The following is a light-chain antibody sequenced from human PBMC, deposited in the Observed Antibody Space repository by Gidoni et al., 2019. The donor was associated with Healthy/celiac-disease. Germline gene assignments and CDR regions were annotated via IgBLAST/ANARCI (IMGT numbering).Light chain of an antibody. CDR1: ALPKKY. V-gene: IGLV3-16*01. J-gene: IGLJ1*01. CDR2: KAS. CDR3: LSADSSGTPRYV. Sequence: SYELTQPPSVSVSLGKRARITCSGEALPKKYAYWYQQKPGQFPVLVLYKASERHSGIPARFSGSSSGTIVTLTISGVQAEDEADYYCLSADSSGTPRYVFGTGTKVTVL.